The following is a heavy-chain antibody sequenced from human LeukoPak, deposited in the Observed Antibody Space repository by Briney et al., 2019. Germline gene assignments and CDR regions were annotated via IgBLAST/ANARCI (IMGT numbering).Heavy chain of an antibody. CDR3: ARAPLEYYDFWSGYVDY. Sequence: GGSLRLSCAASGFTFSSYGMHWVRQAPGKGLEWVAVISYDGSNKYYADSVKGRFTISRDNSKNTLYLQMNSLRAEDTAVYYCARAPLEYYDFWSGYVDYWGQGTLVTVSS. J-gene: IGHJ4*02. CDR1: GFTFSSYG. V-gene: IGHV3-30*03. CDR2: ISYDGSNK. D-gene: IGHD3-3*01.